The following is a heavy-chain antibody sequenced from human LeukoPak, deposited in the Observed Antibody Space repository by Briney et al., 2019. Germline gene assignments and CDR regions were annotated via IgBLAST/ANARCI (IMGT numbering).Heavy chain of an antibody. CDR1: GYTFTSYG. CDR2: ISAYNGNT. Sequence: ASVKVSCKASGYTFTSYGISWVRQAPGQGLEWMGWISAYNGNTNYAQKLQGRVTMTTDTSTSTAYMELRSLRSDDTAVYYCARDSFCGGDCYSPEEQIGWFDPWGQGTLVTVSS. J-gene: IGHJ5*02. D-gene: IGHD2-21*02. V-gene: IGHV1-18*01. CDR3: ARDSFCGGDCYSPEEQIGWFDP.